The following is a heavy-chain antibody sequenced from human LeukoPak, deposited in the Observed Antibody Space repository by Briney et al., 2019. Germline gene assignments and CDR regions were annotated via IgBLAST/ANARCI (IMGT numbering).Heavy chain of an antibody. V-gene: IGHV3-33*06. CDR2: IWHDGSNK. CDR1: GFTFSDYG. D-gene: IGHD5-24*01. Sequence: QPGRSPRLSCAASGFTFSDYGLHWLRQAPGKGLEWVALIWHDGSNKYYADSVMGRFTISRDNSKNTLYLQMNSLRAEDTAMYYCAKDGDAYTEFYYYYMDVWGKGTTVTVSS. CDR3: AKDGDAYTEFYYYYMDV. J-gene: IGHJ6*03.